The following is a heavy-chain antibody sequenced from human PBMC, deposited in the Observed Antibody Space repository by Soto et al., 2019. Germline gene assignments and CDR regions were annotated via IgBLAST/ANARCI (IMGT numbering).Heavy chain of an antibody. Sequence: QVQLQESGPGLVKPSDTLSLTCAVSGYSITSSNWWGWIRQPPGKGLEWIGYIYYSGTTYYNPSLKSRVTRSVDASKNQFAPKLTSVTAVDTAGYYCARREIEGRMDYWGQGTLVTVSA. CDR1: GYSITSSNW. CDR2: IYYSGTT. J-gene: IGHJ4*02. V-gene: IGHV4-28*01. D-gene: IGHD1-26*01. CDR3: ARREIEGRMDY.